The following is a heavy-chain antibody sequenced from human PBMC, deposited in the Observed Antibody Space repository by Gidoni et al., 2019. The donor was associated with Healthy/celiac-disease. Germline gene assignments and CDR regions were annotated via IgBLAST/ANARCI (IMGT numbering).Heavy chain of an antibody. CDR3: AKDILRRRPYYDFWSGGDY. Sequence: EVQMVESGGGLVQPGRSLRRSCAASGFNFDDYAMHWVRQAPGKGLEWVSGSSWNSCSIGYADSVKGRFTISRDNAKNSLYLQMNSLRAEDTALYYCAKDILRRRPYYDFWSGGDYWGQGTLVTVSS. CDR1: GFNFDDYA. CDR2: SSWNSCSI. D-gene: IGHD3-3*01. V-gene: IGHV3-9*01. J-gene: IGHJ4*02.